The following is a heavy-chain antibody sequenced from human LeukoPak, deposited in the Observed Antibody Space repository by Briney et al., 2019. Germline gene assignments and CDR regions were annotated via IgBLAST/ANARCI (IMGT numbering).Heavy chain of an antibody. D-gene: IGHD3/OR15-3a*01. CDR1: GFTFTSYW. Sequence: GGSLRLSCAASGFTFTSYWIHWVRQVPGKGLEWVSRIDGDGSSRSYADSVQGRFTISRDNGKKTVFLQMNSLSAEDTAVYYCARILGGYYYFGLDVWGQGTTVIVSS. J-gene: IGHJ6*02. CDR2: IDGDGSSR. V-gene: IGHV3-74*01. CDR3: ARILGGYYYFGLDV.